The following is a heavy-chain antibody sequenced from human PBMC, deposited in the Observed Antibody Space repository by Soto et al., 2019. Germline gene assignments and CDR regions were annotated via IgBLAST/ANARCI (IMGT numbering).Heavy chain of an antibody. CDR2: IYSGGST. CDR1: GFTVSSNY. V-gene: IGHV3-66*01. D-gene: IGHD3-10*01. J-gene: IGHJ5*02. Sequence: EVQLVESGGGLVQPGGSLRLSCAASGFTVSSNYMSWVRQAPGKGLEWVSVIYSGGSTYYADSVKGRFTISRDNSKNTLYLQMNSLRAEDTAVYYCARASRRGGNWFDPWGQGTLVTDSS. CDR3: ARASRRGGNWFDP.